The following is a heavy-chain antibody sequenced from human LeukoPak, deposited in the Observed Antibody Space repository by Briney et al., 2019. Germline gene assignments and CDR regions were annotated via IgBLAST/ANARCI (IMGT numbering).Heavy chain of an antibody. J-gene: IGHJ3*01. CDR1: GFTFSSYS. CDR3: VRDADLTMTLDAFDL. Sequence: PGGSLRLSCVASGFTFSSYSMNWVRQAPGRGLEWLAYISSYIPTIYYADSVQGRFTISRDNAENTLYLHMSGLRAEDTGVYFCVRDADLTMTLDAFDLWGQGTVVSVSS. CDR2: ISSYIPTI. V-gene: IGHV3-48*01.